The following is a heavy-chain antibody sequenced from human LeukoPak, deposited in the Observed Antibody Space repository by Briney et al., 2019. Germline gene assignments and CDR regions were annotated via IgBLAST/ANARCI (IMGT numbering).Heavy chain of an antibody. CDR1: GFTVSSNY. V-gene: IGHV3-66*02. CDR2: IYSGGST. CDR3: AREGPSAPTGGVDY. D-gene: IGHD1-14*01. Sequence: GSLRLSCAASGFTVSSNYMSWVRQAPGKGLEWVSVIYSGGSTYYAGSVKGRFTISRDNSKNTLYLQMNSLRAEDTAVYYCAREGPSAPTGGVDYWGQGTLVTVSS. J-gene: IGHJ4*02.